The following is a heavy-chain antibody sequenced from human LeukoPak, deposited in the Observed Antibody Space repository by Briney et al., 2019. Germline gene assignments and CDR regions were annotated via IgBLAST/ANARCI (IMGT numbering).Heavy chain of an antibody. CDR2: ISSSSSYI. CDR3: ARDLKSGLWAFDI. D-gene: IGHD3-3*01. Sequence: GGSLRLSCAASGFTFSSYWMSWVRQAPGKGLEWVSSISSSSSYIYYADSVKGRFTISRDNAKNSLYLQMNSLRAEDTAVYYYARDLKSGLWAFDIWGQGTMVTVSS. CDR1: GFTFSSYW. V-gene: IGHV3-21*01. J-gene: IGHJ3*02.